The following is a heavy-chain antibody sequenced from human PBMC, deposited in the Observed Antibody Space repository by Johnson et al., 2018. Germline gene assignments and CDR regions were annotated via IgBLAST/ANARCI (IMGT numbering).Heavy chain of an antibody. V-gene: IGHV3-30*18. CDR1: GFTFSSYG. Sequence: QVQLVESGGGVVQPGRSRRLSCAASGFTFSSYGMHWVRQAPGKGLEWVAVISYDGSNKYYADSVKGRFTISRDNSKNTLYLQMNSLRAEDTAVYYCAKEGSGSYGGDAFDIWGQGTMVTVSS. D-gene: IGHD1-26*01. CDR3: AKEGSGSYGGDAFDI. J-gene: IGHJ3*02. CDR2: ISYDGSNK.